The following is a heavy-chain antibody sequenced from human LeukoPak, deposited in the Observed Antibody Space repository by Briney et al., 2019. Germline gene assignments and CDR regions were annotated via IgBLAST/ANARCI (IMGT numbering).Heavy chain of an antibody. CDR1: GGSFSGYY. V-gene: IGHV4-34*01. CDR3: ARAGSYGDYEFDF. Sequence: PSETLSLTCAVYGGSFSGYYWSWIRQPPGKGLEWIGGIYYSGSTYYNPSLKSRVTMSLDTSKNQFSLKLNSVTAADTAVYYCARAGSYGDYEFDFWGQGTLVTVSS. D-gene: IGHD4-17*01. CDR2: IYYSGST. J-gene: IGHJ4*02.